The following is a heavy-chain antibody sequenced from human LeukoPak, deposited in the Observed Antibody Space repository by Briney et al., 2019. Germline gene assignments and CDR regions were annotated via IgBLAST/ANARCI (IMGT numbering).Heavy chain of an antibody. CDR3: VSKDHFGD. J-gene: IGHJ4*02. V-gene: IGHV3-74*01. CDR1: GFSFSNNW. CDR2: INSDGSTT. Sequence: PGGSLRLSCAASGFSFSNNWMHWGRQAPGKGLVWVARINSDGSTTSYADSVKGRFTISRDNAKNTLYLQMNSLRAEDTAVYHCVSKDHFGDRGQGTLVTVSS.